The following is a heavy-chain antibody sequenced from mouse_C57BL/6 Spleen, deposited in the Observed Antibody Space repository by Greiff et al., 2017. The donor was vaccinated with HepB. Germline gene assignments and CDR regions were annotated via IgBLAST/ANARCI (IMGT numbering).Heavy chain of an antibody. CDR1: VYTFTDYN. V-gene: IGHV1-18*01. D-gene: IGHD1-1*01. Sequence: VQLQQSGPELVKPGASVKIPCKASVYTFTDYNMDWVKQSHGKSLEWIGDINPNNGGTIYNQKFKGKATLTVDKYSSTSYMELRSLTSEYTAVYYCAKRGGPYGDYAMDYWGQGTSVTVSS. CDR3: AKRGGPYGDYAMDY. CDR2: INPNNGGT. J-gene: IGHJ4*01.